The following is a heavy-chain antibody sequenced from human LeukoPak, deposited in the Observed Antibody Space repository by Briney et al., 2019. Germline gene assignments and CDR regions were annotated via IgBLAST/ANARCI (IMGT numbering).Heavy chain of an antibody. D-gene: IGHD3-22*01. Sequence: GASVKVSCKASGYTFTGYYMHWVRQAPGQGLEWMGWINPNSGGTNYAQKFQGRVTMTRDTSISTAYMELSRLRSDDTAVYYCARDLYDSSGSLDYWGQGTLVTVSS. CDR2: INPNSGGT. J-gene: IGHJ4*02. CDR3: ARDLYDSSGSLDY. V-gene: IGHV1-2*02. CDR1: GYTFTGYY.